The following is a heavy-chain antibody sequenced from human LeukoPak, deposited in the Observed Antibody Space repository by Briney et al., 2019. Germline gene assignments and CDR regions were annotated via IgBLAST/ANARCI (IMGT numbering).Heavy chain of an antibody. Sequence: PSETLSLTCTVSGGSISSYYWSWIRQPPGKGLEWIGYIYYSGSTNYNPSLKSRVTISVDTSKNQFSLKLSSVTAADTAVYYCARAPRHYDFWSGYYPRKDYYYYYYMDVWGKGTTVTVSS. CDR2: IYYSGST. CDR1: GGSISSYY. J-gene: IGHJ6*03. V-gene: IGHV4-59*01. CDR3: ARAPRHYDFWSGYYPRKDYYYYYYMDV. D-gene: IGHD3-3*01.